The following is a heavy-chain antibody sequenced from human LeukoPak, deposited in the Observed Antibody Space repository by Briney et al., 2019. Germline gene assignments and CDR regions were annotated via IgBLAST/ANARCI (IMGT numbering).Heavy chain of an antibody. CDR2: IIPIFGTA. Sequence: ASVKVSCKASGGTFSSYAISWVRQAPGQGLEWMGGIIPIFGTANYAQKFQGRVTMTRDTSTSTVYMELSSLRSEDTAVYYCAREHDITMVRGVKVGIDYWGQGTLVTVSS. J-gene: IGHJ4*02. CDR3: AREHDITMVRGVKVGIDY. CDR1: GGTFSSYA. D-gene: IGHD3-10*01. V-gene: IGHV1-69*05.